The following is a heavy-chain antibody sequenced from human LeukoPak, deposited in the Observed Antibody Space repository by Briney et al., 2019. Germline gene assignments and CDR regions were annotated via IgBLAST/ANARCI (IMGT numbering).Heavy chain of an antibody. J-gene: IGHJ3*02. V-gene: IGHV3-48*03. CDR3: ARTNWGLGGAFDM. Sequence: GGPLRLPCAASGFLHSSYEKNWARHAPGKGLEWVSKISSSGTTIYYADSVKGRFTTSRDNAKNSLYLQLNSLRAEDTAVYYCARTNWGLGGAFDMWGQGTMVTVSS. D-gene: IGHD7-27*01. CDR1: GFLHSSYE. CDR2: ISSSGTTI.